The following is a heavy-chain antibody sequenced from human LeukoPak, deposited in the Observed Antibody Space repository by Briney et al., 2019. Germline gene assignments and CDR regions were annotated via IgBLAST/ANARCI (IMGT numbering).Heavy chain of an antibody. V-gene: IGHV3-23*01. CDR3: AKDWGEYFDYVWGSFTSFDS. D-gene: IGHD3-16*01. Sequence: GGSLRLSCAASGFTFSSYGVSWVRQAPGKGLEWVSGISGSGHRTYYADSVKGRFTISRDNSKSTLYLQMDSLRAEDTAVYYCAKDWGEYFDYVWGSFTSFDSWGQGTLVTVSS. CDR1: GFTFSSYG. CDR2: ISGSGHRT. J-gene: IGHJ4*02.